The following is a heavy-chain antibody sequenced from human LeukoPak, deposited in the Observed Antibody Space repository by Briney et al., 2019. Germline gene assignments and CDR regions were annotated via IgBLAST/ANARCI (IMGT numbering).Heavy chain of an antibody. Sequence: GGSLRLSCAASGFIFSNAWMRWVRQAPGKGLEWVANIKQDGSEKYYVDSVKGRFTISRDNAKNSLYLQMNSLRAEDTAVYYCARDFIAVAGLDAFDIWGQGTMVTVSS. J-gene: IGHJ3*02. CDR1: GFIFSNAW. V-gene: IGHV3-7*01. CDR3: ARDFIAVAGLDAFDI. CDR2: IKQDGSEK. D-gene: IGHD6-19*01.